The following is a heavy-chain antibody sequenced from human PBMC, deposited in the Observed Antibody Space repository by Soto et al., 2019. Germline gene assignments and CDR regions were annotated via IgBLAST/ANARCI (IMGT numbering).Heavy chain of an antibody. J-gene: IGHJ4*02. V-gene: IGHV4-4*02. CDR3: ARTNYGSGSDYNFDY. CDR1: GGSISSSNW. D-gene: IGHD3-10*01. Sequence: PSETLSLTCAVSGGSISSSNWWSWVRQPPGKGLEWIGEIYHSGSTNYNPSLESRVTISVDKSKNQFSLKLSSVTAADTAVYYCARTNYGSGSDYNFDYWGQGTLVTVSS. CDR2: IYHSGST.